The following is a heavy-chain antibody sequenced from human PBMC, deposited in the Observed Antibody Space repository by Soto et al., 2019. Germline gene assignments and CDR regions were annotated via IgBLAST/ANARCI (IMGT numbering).Heavy chain of an antibody. V-gene: IGHV1-69*01. CDR3: ARVPGSWNTLYI. CDR2: IIPIFAKP. CDR1: GDTFSSYS. J-gene: IGHJ3*02. D-gene: IGHD1-1*01. Sequence: QVQLIQSGAELKRPGSSVKVSCKASGDTFSSYSITWLRQAPGQRLEWMGGIIPIFAKPTYAQKFQGRVAITADDSTITVYMELPSLTSEDTAVYYCARVPGSWNTLYIWGQGT.